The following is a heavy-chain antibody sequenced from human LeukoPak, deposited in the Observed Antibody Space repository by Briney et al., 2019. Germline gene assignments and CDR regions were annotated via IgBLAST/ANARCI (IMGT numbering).Heavy chain of an antibody. CDR2: NSSSGSTI. V-gene: IGHV3-48*03. Sequence: PGGSLRLSCAASGFTFSSYEMNWVRQATGKALEWVSYNSSSGSTIYYADSVKGRFTISRDNANNSLYLQMNSLRAEDTAVYYCARAVSIFGVVRSFDYWGQGTLVTVSS. D-gene: IGHD3-3*01. J-gene: IGHJ4*02. CDR3: ARAVSIFGVVRSFDY. CDR1: GFTFSSYE.